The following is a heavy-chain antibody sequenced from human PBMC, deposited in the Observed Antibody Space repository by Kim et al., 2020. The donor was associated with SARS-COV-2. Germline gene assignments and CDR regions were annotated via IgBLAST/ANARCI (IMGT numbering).Heavy chain of an antibody. CDR2: IYYSGST. D-gene: IGHD3-3*01. V-gene: IGHV4-39*01. Sequence: SETLSLTCTVSGGSISSSSYYWGWIRQPPGKGLEWIGSIYYSGSTYYNPSLKSRVTISVDTSKNQFSLKLSPVTAADTAVYYCARHISLSGFWSGEIDYWGQGTLVTVSS. CDR1: GGSISSSSYY. J-gene: IGHJ4*02. CDR3: ARHISLSGFWSGEIDY.